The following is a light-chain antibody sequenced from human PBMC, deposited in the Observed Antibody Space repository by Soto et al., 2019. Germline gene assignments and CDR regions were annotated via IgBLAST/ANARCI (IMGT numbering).Light chain of an antibody. J-gene: IGLJ1*01. CDR3: CSNAAGSTYV. V-gene: IGLV2-23*01. Sequence: QSALTQPASVSGSPGQSITISCTGTSGVVGSHNLVSWYQQFPGKAPKLIIFEASKRPSGVSNRFSGSKSGSTASLTISGLQAEDEADYYCCSNAAGSTYVFGSGTKVTV. CDR2: EAS. CDR1: SGVVGSHNL.